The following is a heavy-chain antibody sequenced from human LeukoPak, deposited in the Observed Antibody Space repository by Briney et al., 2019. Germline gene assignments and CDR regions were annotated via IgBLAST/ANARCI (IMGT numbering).Heavy chain of an antibody. CDR3: ARDSYSSSWYGSVYYFDY. J-gene: IGHJ4*02. CDR2: ISSSSSYI. V-gene: IGHV3-21*01. Sequence: GGSLRLSCAASGFTFSSYSMNWVRQAPGKGLEWVSSISSSSSYIYYADSVKGRFTISRDNAKNSLYLQMNSLRAEDTAVYYCARDSYSSSWYGSVYYFDYWGQGTLVTVSS. CDR1: GFTFSSYS. D-gene: IGHD6-13*01.